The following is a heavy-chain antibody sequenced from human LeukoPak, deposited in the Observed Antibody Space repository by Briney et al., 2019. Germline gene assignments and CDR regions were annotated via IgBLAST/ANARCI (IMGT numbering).Heavy chain of an antibody. CDR1: GYTFTGYY. J-gene: IGHJ5*02. CDR2: INPNSGGT. V-gene: IGHV1-2*06. CDR3: ARASHELLWIVSYWFDP. D-gene: IGHD2-2*01. Sequence: ASVKVSCKASGYTFTGYYMHWVRQAPGQGLEWMGRINPNSGGTNYAQKFQGRVTMTRDTSISTAYMELSRLRSDDTAVYYCARASHELLWIVSYWFDPWGQGTLVTVSS.